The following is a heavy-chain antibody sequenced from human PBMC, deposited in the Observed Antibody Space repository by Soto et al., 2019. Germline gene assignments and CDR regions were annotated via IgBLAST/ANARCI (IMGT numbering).Heavy chain of an antibody. CDR3: ARGRNYYDILTGDYYYYGMDV. J-gene: IGHJ6*02. CDR2: ISYDGSNK. Sequence: PGGSLRLSCAASGFTFSSYAMHWVRQAPGKGLEWVAVISYDGSNKYYADSVKGRFTISRDNSKNTLYLQMNSPRAEDTAVYYCARGRNYYDILTGDYYYYGMDVWGQGTTVTVSS. D-gene: IGHD3-9*01. V-gene: IGHV3-30-3*01. CDR1: GFTFSSYA.